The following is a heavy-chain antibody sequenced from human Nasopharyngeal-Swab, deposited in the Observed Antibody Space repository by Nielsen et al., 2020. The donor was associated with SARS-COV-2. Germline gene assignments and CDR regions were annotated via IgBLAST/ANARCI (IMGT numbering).Heavy chain of an antibody. Sequence: GESLKISCAASGFTFSDYYMSWIRQAPGKGLEWVSYISSSSSYTNYADSVKGRFTISRDNAKNSLYLQMNSLRAEDTAAYYCARGGRSVVVNAFDIWGQGTMVTVSS. J-gene: IGHJ3*02. CDR1: GFTFSDYY. D-gene: IGHD2-15*01. CDR2: ISSSSSYT. CDR3: ARGGRSVVVNAFDI. V-gene: IGHV3-11*05.